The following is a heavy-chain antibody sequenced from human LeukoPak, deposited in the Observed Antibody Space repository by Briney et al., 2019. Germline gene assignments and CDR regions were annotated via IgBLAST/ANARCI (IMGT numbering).Heavy chain of an antibody. CDR1: GGSISSSSYY. CDR2: IYYSGST. Sequence: SETLSLTCTVSGGSISSSSYYWGWIRQPPGKGLEWIGSIYYSGSTYYNPSLKSRVTISVDTSKNQFSLKLSSVTAADTAVYYCARHQPVPHYDFWSGWRVPDAFDIWGQGTMVTVSS. D-gene: IGHD3-3*01. CDR3: ARHQPVPHYDFWSGWRVPDAFDI. J-gene: IGHJ3*02. V-gene: IGHV4-39*01.